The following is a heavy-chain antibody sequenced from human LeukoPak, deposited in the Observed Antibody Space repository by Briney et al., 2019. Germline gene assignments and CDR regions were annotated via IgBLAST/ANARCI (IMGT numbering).Heavy chain of an antibody. J-gene: IGHJ4*02. V-gene: IGHV3-23*01. CDR1: GFTFSPYT. Sequence: PGGSLRLSCVVSGFTFSPYTMTWVRQAPGKGLEWVSAISGSGDSTYYADSVKGRFTISRDNSKNTLCLQMNILRAEDTAVYYCSKSLGDIVVVAAAFDSWGQGALVTVSS. D-gene: IGHD2-15*01. CDR2: ISGSGDST. CDR3: SKSLGDIVVVAAAFDS.